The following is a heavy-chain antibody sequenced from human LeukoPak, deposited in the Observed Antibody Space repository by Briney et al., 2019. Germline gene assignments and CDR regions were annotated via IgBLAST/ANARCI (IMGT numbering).Heavy chain of an antibody. CDR3: YYFDY. Sequence: GGPLRLSCAASGFTFSSYAMSWVRQAPGKGLEWVSAISGSGGSTYYADSVKGRFTISRDNSEDTAVYYCAKARPRVTMVRGTYYFDYWGQGTLVTVSS. CDR1: GFTFSSYA. V-gene: IGHV3-23*01. CDR2: ISGSGGST. J-gene: IGHJ4*02. D-gene: IGHD3-10*01.